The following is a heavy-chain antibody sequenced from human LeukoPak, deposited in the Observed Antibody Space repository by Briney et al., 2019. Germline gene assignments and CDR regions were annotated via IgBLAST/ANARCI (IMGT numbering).Heavy chain of an antibody. Sequence: ASVKVSCKASGYTFTGYDINWVRQATGQGLEWMGWISAYNGNTNYAQKLQGRVTMTTDTSTSTAYMELRSLRSDDTAVYYCARICSSTSCYLGVDYWGQGTLATVSS. CDR2: ISAYNGNT. CDR1: GYTFTGYD. J-gene: IGHJ4*02. CDR3: ARICSSTSCYLGVDY. V-gene: IGHV1-18*01. D-gene: IGHD2-2*01.